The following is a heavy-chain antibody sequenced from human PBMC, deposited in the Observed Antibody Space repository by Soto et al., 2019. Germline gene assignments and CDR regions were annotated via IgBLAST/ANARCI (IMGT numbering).Heavy chain of an antibody. CDR1: GGSISPYY. J-gene: IGHJ6*03. CDR2: VYYSGNT. D-gene: IGHD6-13*01. Sequence: SETLSLTCPVSGGSISPYYWSWIRQPPGKGLEWIGYVYYSGNTNYNPSLESRVTISVDTSSNQFSLNLTSATAADTALYYCARKGAAASYAHYYMDVWGRGTTVTVSS. V-gene: IGHV4-59*01. CDR3: ARKGAAASYAHYYMDV.